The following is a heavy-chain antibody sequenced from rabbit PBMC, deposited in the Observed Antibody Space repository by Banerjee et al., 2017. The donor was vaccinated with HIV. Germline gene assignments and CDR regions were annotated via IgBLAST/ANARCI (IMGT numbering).Heavy chain of an antibody. V-gene: IGHV1S40*01. J-gene: IGHJ4*01. CDR2: IYGDSSGRN. CDR3: ARTYVDADYINL. Sequence: QSLEESGGGLVKPGGTLTLTCTVSGFSFSSSYWICWVRQAPGKGLEWIGCIYGDSSGRNYYASWAKGRFTISKTSSTTVTLQMTSLTAADTATYFCARTYVDADYINLWGQGTLVTVS. CDR1: GFSFSSSYW. D-gene: IGHD6-1*01.